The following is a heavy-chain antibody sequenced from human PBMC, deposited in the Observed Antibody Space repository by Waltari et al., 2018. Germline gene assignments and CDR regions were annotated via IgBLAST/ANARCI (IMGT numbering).Heavy chain of an antibody. CDR2: IGLGGGPV. V-gene: IGHV3-48*01. J-gene: IGHJ5*01. CDR3: ARGSAAGIAS. Sequence: VQLVESGGGLVQPGGSMRLSCAASRFPFSSFRMHWVRQGPGKGLEWISYIGLGGGPVHYADSVKGRFTIFRDNDKNSLYLEMNSLRAEDTGLYYCARGSAAGIASWGQGTLVTVSS. D-gene: IGHD6-13*01. CDR1: RFPFSSFR.